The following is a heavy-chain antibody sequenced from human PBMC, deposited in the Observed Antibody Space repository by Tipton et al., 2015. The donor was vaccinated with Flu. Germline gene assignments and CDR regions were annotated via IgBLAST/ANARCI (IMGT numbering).Heavy chain of an antibody. D-gene: IGHD3-22*01. CDR2: INPNSGGT. CDR1: GYTFTGYY. CDR3: AREDYDSSGYYRVDY. V-gene: IGHV1-2*02. J-gene: IGHJ4*02. Sequence: QLMQSGAEVKKPGASVKVSCKASGYTFTGYYMHWVRQAPGQGLEWMGWINPNSGGTNYAQKFQGRVTMTRDTSISTAYMELSRLRSDDTAVYYCAREDYDSSGYYRVDYWGQGTLVTVSS.